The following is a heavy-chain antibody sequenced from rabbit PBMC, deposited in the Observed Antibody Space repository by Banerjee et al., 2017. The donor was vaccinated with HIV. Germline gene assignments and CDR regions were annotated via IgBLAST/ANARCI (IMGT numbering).Heavy chain of an antibody. CDR1: GFSLINNYV. CDR3: ASHPGNIGDL. Sequence: QEQLEESGGDLVKPGASLTLTCTASGFSLINNYVMYWVRQAPGKGLEWIGCIVNGDGSAYYANWVNGRFTISKTSSTTVTLQMTSLTAADTATYFCASHPGNIGDLWGQGTLVTVS. D-gene: IGHD7-1*01. J-gene: IGHJ3*01. CDR2: IVNGDGSA. V-gene: IGHV1S45*01.